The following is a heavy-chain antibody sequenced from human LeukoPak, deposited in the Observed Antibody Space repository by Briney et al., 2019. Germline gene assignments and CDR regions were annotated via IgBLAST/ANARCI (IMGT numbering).Heavy chain of an antibody. V-gene: IGHV4-39*07. Sequence: PSETLSLTCTVSGGSISSSSYYWGWIRQPPGKGLEWIGSIYYSGSTYYNPSLKSRVTISVDTSKNQFSLKLSSVTAADTAVYYCARGPGGCSGGSCTLAPWVSVPYNWYFDLWGRGTLVTVSS. J-gene: IGHJ2*01. D-gene: IGHD2-15*01. CDR2: IYYSGST. CDR1: GGSISSSSYY. CDR3: ARGPGGCSGGSCTLAPWVSVPYNWYFDL.